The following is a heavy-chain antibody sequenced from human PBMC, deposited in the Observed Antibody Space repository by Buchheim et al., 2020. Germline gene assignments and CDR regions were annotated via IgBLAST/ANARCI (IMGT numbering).Heavy chain of an antibody. CDR1: GFSFSSYS. V-gene: IGHV3-21*02. Sequence: EVQVVESGGGLVKPGGSLRLSCAASGFSFSSYSMNWVRQAPGKGLEWVSSVSSSSTYIFYAKPVKGRFTISRDNAKNSLYLQMNSLRAEDTAVYYCARGRDLVRGVIKATFDSWGQGTL. D-gene: IGHD3-10*01. J-gene: IGHJ4*02. CDR2: VSSSSTYI. CDR3: ARGRDLVRGVIKATFDS.